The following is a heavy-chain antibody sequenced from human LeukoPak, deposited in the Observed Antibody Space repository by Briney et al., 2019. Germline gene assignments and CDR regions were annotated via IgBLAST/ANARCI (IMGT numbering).Heavy chain of an antibody. Sequence: GGSLRLSCAASGFTVSSNYMSWVRQAPGKGLEWVSVVYPGGSTYYADSVKGRFTISRDNSKNSLYLQMNSLRGEDTGVYYCATRGTSTPIYYYYYYMDVWGKGTTVTISS. D-gene: IGHD2-2*01. CDR1: GFTVSSNY. CDR2: VYPGGST. V-gene: IGHV3-66*01. J-gene: IGHJ6*03. CDR3: ATRGTSTPIYYYYYYMDV.